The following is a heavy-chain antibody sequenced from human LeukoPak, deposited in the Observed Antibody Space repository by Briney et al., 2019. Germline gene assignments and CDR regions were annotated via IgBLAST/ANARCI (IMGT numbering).Heavy chain of an antibody. CDR1: GFTFSSYW. V-gene: IGHV3-7*01. CDR2: IKKGGSEK. CDR3: ARHLSGVTGYTYGRGIDY. Sequence: QLGGSLRLSCAASGFTFSSYWMSWVRQAPGKGLEWVANIKKGGSEKYYVDSVKGRFTISRDNAKKSLYLQMNSLRAEDTAVYYCARHLSGVTGYTYGRGIDYWGQGTLVTVSS. J-gene: IGHJ4*02. D-gene: IGHD5-18*01.